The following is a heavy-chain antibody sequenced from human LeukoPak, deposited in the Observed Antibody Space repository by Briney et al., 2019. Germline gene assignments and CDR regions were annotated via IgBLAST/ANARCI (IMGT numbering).Heavy chain of an antibody. Sequence: GGSLRLSCAVSGFTFSSHPMNWVRQAPGKGLEWVSSISGSGSTTHYADSVKGRFTISRDNSKNTLYPQMNDLRAEDTAIYYCARRDLSDGRWLFLDYWGQGTLVTVSS. CDR3: ARRDLSDGRWLFLDY. CDR1: GFTFSSHP. J-gene: IGHJ4*02. CDR2: ISGSGSTT. V-gene: IGHV3-23*01. D-gene: IGHD3-22*01.